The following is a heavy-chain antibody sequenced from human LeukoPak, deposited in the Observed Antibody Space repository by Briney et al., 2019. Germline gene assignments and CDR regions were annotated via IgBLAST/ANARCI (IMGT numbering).Heavy chain of an antibody. J-gene: IGHJ4*02. V-gene: IGHV1-46*01. CDR2: VNPTGGST. CDR3: ARERTKALDF. CDR1: GYTFTNYF. Sequence: ASVKVSCNPSGYTFTNYFSHWVRQAPGQGLEWMGMVNPTGGSTSYAQSFQGRVTLTGDTPMSTVYIEFSALTSEDTAGYYCARERTKALDFWGQGTPVTVSS.